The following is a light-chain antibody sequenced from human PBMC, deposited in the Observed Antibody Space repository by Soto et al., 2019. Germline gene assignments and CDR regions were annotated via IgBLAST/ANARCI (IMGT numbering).Light chain of an antibody. CDR2: GTS. V-gene: IGKV3-20*01. Sequence: EIVLTQSPGTQSLSPGERATLSCRASQSVSSSYLAWYQQKPGQAPRLLIYGTSSRATGIPDRFSGIGSGTDFTLTISRLEPEDFAVYYCQQYGSPWTFGQGTKVEIK. CDR3: QQYGSPWT. CDR1: QSVSSSY. J-gene: IGKJ1*01.